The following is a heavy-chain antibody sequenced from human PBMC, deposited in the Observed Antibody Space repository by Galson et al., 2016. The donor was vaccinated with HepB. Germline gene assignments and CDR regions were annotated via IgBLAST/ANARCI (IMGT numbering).Heavy chain of an antibody. CDR2: ISSTSSNT. J-gene: IGHJ4*02. CDR3: ARGPPRWTPTDYFDY. V-gene: IGHV3-48*02. Sequence: SLRLSCAASGFTFGNYPMNWLRQAPGKALEWLSYISSTSSNTYYADSVKGRFTISRDNVKNTLYLQLNSLRDEDTAVYFCARGPPRWTPTDYFDYWGQGTLITVSS. CDR1: GFTFGNYP. D-gene: IGHD4-23*01.